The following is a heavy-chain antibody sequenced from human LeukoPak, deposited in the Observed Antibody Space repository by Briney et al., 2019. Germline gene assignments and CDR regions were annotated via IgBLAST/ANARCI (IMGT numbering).Heavy chain of an antibody. CDR2: IWYDGSNK. J-gene: IGHJ5*02. Sequence: GKSLRLSCAASGFTFSSYGMEWVRQAPGKGLEWVAVIWYDGSNKYYADSVKGRFTISRDNSKNTLYLQMNSLRAEDTAVYYCARVKGFGEINWFGPWGQGTLVTVSS. V-gene: IGHV3-33*01. D-gene: IGHD3-10*01. CDR3: ARVKGFGEINWFGP. CDR1: GFTFSSYG.